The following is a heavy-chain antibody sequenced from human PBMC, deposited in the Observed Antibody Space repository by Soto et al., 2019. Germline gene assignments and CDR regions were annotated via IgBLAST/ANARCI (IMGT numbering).Heavy chain of an antibody. CDR1: GGSISSGGYY. Sequence: QVQLQESGPGLVKPSQTLSLTCTVSGGSISSGGYYWSWIRQHPGKGLEWIGHIYYTGSTYYNPSLKSRVTKSVDTSKNQFSLKLSSVTAADTAVYYCAGDMVRGGLTFDYWGQGTLVAVSS. V-gene: IGHV4-31*03. CDR3: AGDMVRGGLTFDY. D-gene: IGHD3-10*01. CDR2: IYYTGST. J-gene: IGHJ4*02.